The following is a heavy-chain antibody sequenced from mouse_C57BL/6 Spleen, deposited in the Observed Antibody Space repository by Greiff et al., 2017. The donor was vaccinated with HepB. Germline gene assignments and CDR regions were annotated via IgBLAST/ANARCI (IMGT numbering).Heavy chain of an antibody. CDR2: ISYDGSN. CDR3: ARELLWSLYYFDY. CDR1: GYSIPSGYY. V-gene: IGHV3-6*01. Sequence: DVKLQESGPGLVKPSQSLSLTCSVTGYSIPSGYYWNWIRQFPGNKLEWMGYISYDGSNNYNPSLKNRIPITRDTSKNQFFLKLHSVTTEDTATYYCARELLWSLYYFDYWGQGTTLTVSS. D-gene: IGHD2-1*01. J-gene: IGHJ2*01.